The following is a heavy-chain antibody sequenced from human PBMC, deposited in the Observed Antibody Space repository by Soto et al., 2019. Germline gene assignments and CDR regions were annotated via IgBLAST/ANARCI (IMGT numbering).Heavy chain of an antibody. CDR3: ARDPKPNYYDSSGYYDTGP. J-gene: IGHJ4*02. CDR1: GGTFSSYA. Sequence: RASVKVSCKASGGTFSSYAISWVRQAPGQGLEWMGGIIPIFGTANYAQKFQGRVTITADESTSTAYMELSSLRSEDTAVYYCARDPKPNYYDSSGYYDTGPWGQGTLVTVSS. D-gene: IGHD3-22*01. V-gene: IGHV1-69*13. CDR2: IIPIFGTA.